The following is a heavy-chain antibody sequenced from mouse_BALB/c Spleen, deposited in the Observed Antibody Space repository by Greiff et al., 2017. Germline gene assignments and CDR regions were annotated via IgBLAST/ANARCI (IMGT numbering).Heavy chain of an antibody. CDR1: GFTFSDYG. J-gene: IGHJ1*01. V-gene: IGHV5-15*02. Sequence: EVMLVESGGGLVQPGGSRKLSCAASGFTFSDYGMALVRQAPGKGPEWVAFISNLAYSIYYADTVTGRFTISRENAKNTLYLEMSSLRSEDTAMYYCARVYGNYWYFDVWGAGTTVTVSS. CDR2: ISNLAYSI. CDR3: ARVYGNYWYFDV. D-gene: IGHD2-1*01.